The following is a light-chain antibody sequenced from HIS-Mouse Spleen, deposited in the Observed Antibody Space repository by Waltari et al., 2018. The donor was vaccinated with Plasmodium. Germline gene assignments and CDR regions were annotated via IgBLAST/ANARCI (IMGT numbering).Light chain of an antibody. CDR1: SRDVGGYNY. CDR2: DVS. CDR3: CSYAGSYTLV. V-gene: IGLV2-11*01. Sequence: QSALTQPRSVSGSPGPSVTIPCPGTSRDVGGYNYVSWYQQHPGKAPKPMIYDVSKRPSGVPDRFSGSKSGNTASLTISGLQAEDEADYYCCSYAGSYTLVFGGGTKLTVL. J-gene: IGLJ2*01.